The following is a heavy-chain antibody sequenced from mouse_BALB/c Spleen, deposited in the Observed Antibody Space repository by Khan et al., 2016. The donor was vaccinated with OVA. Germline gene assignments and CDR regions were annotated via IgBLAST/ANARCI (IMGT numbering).Heavy chain of an antibody. CDR2: INTYTGEP. CDR3: SRPPYFSYVMVY. J-gene: IGHJ4*01. CDR1: GYTFTNFG. V-gene: IGHV9-3-1*01. D-gene: IGHD2-10*01. Sequence: IQLVQSGPELRKPGETVKISCKASGYTFTNFGMNWVKQAPGKGLKWMGWINTYTGEPTYADDFKGRFAFSLETSATTAYLQINNLKNEDTGTYFCSRPPYFSYVMVYWGQGTSVTVSS.